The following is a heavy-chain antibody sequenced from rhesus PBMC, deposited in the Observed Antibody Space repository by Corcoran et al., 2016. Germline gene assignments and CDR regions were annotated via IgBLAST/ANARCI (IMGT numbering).Heavy chain of an antibody. CDR3: ARVMGLYWYFEL. Sequence: QVTLKESGPALVTATQTLTLTCTFSVFAFPASGTVVGWFRQPQGKTLEWLANIYWKNNKYYSTSLKRRRTISRETSKNQIFLTMTDMDTLDTATYYCARVMGLYWYFELWGPGTPVTISS. CDR2: IYWKNNK. J-gene: IGHJ2*01. CDR1: VFAFPASGTV. V-gene: IGHV2-95*01. D-gene: IGHD1-44*01.